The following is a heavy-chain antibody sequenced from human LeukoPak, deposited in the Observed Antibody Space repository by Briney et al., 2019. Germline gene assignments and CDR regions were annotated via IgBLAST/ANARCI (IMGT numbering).Heavy chain of an antibody. D-gene: IGHD3-22*01. CDR2: ISGSGGST. CDR1: GFTFSSYA. J-gene: IGHJ4*02. CDR3: AKGGYDSSGCYPEYFDY. V-gene: IGHV3-23*01. Sequence: GGSLRLSCAASGFTFSSYAMSWVRQAPGEGLEWVSAISGSGGSTYYADSVKGRFTISRDNSKNTLYLQMNSLRAEDTAVYYCAKGGYDSSGCYPEYFDYWGQGPLVTVSS.